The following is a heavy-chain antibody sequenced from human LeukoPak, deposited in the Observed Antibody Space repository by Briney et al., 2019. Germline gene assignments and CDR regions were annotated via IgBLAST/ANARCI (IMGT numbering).Heavy chain of an antibody. CDR2: IHHAGST. D-gene: IGHD3-3*01. CDR3: ARDTPQTTFGVVIGTLDY. Sequence: PSETLSLTCTVSDYYISSGHYWGWIRQPPGKGLEWIANIHHAGSTYYNPSLKSRVTISVDTSKNQFSLKLSSVTAADTAVYYCARDTPQTTFGVVIGTLDYWGQGTLVTVSS. CDR1: DYYISSGHY. V-gene: IGHV4-38-2*02. J-gene: IGHJ4*02.